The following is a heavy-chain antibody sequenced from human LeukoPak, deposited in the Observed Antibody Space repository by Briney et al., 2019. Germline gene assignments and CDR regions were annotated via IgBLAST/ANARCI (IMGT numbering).Heavy chain of an antibody. CDR2: ISWNSGLI. V-gene: IGHV3-9*01. Sequence: GGSLRLSCAASGFTFDEYAMHWVRQAPGKGLEWVSGISWNSGLIDHADSVKGRLTISRDNAKNSLFLQMNSLKAEDTAFYYCAKVGIFGLVTYYFDYWGQGTLVTVSS. J-gene: IGHJ4*02. D-gene: IGHD3/OR15-3a*01. CDR1: GFTFDEYA. CDR3: AKVGIFGLVTYYFDY.